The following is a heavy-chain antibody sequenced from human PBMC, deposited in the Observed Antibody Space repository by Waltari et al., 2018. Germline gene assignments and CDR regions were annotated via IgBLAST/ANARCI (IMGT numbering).Heavy chain of an antibody. CDR3: ARYFGGVILGAFDI. D-gene: IGHD3-3*01. Sequence: QVQLQELGPGLVKPSETLSLTCTVSGYSIIIGYYCCLIRQPPGKGLECIWSIYHSGSTDFNPDLKSGVTISVDACKNQFALKVGCVTAADTAVYYCARYFGGVILGAFDIWGQGTMVTVSS. J-gene: IGHJ3*02. CDR2: IYHSGST. V-gene: IGHV4-38-2*02. CDR1: GYSIIIGYY.